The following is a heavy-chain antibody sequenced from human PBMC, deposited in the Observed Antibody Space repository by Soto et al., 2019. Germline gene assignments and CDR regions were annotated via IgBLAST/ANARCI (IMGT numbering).Heavy chain of an antibody. CDR1: AYTFTSYA. D-gene: IGHD2-21*01. V-gene: IGHV1-3*01. CDR3: ARSIVVVSARDY. CDR2: INAGNGNT. Sequence: VKVSCRASAYTFTSYATHWVRQAPGQRLEWMGWINAGNGNTKYSQKFQGRVTITRDTSASTAYMELSSLRSEDTAVYYCARSIVVVSARDYWGQGTLVTV. J-gene: IGHJ4*02.